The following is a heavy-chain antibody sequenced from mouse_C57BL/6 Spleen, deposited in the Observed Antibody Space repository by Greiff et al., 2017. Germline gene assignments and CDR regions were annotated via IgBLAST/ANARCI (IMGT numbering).Heavy chain of an antibody. CDR2: ISDGGSYT. V-gene: IGHV5-4*01. J-gene: IGHJ2*01. CDR1: GFTFSSYA. Sequence: EVQLVESGGGLVKPGGSLKLSCAASGFTFSSYAMSWVRQTPETRLEWVATISDGGSYTYYPDNVKGRFTISRDNAKNNLYLQMSHLKSEDTAMYYCARESTMSSDYFDYWGQGTTLTVSS. D-gene: IGHD2-4*01. CDR3: ARESTMSSDYFDY.